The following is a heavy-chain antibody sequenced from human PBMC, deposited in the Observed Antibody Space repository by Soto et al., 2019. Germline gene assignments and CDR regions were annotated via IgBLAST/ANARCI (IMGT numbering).Heavy chain of an antibody. Sequence: GGSLRLSCAASGFTFDDYAMHWVRQAPGKGLEWVSGISWDSGRIAYADSVRGRFTISRDNAKNSLYLQMNSLRPEDTALYYCARTGVRGVTSEVQHWGQGTRVTVSS. J-gene: IGHJ1*01. CDR2: ISWDSGRI. V-gene: IGHV3-9*01. CDR3: ARTGVRGVTSEVQH. CDR1: GFTFDDYA. D-gene: IGHD3-10*01.